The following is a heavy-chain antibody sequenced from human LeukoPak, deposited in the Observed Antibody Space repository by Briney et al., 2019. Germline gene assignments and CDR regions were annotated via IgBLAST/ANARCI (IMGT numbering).Heavy chain of an antibody. V-gene: IGHV3-7*01. CDR2: IKQDGSEK. CDR3: AIQDFDY. Sequence: GGSLRLSCAASGFTFSSYWMSWVRQAPGKGLDGLANIKQDGSEKYYVDSVKGRFTISRDNAKNSLYLQMPSLRAEDTAVYYCAIQDFDYWGQGTLVTVSS. CDR1: GFTFSSYW. J-gene: IGHJ4*02. D-gene: IGHD2-15*01.